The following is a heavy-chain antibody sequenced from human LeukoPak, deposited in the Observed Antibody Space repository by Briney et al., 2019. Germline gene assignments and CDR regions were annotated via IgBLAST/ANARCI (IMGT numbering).Heavy chain of an antibody. Sequence: GGSLRLSCAASGFTFSNAWMSWVRQVPGKGLEWVALISYDGKNYNYADSVKGRFTISRDNSKDTLYLQMNSLRPEDTAVYYCAKVVSTGYDNYFDYWGQGTLVTVSS. V-gene: IGHV3-30*18. J-gene: IGHJ4*02. CDR1: GFTFSNAW. CDR3: AKVVSTGYDNYFDY. CDR2: ISYDGKNY. D-gene: IGHD5-12*01.